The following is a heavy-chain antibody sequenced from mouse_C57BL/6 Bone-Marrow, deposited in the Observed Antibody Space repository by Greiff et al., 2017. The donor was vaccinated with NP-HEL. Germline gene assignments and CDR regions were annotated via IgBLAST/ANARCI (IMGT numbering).Heavy chain of an antibody. CDR2: IYPRDGST. J-gene: IGHJ1*03. CDR3: ARRGSPYYYGSSYWYFDV. Sequence: VQLKESDAELVKPGASVKISCKVSGYTFTDHTIHWMKQRPEQGLEWIGYIYPRDGSTKYNEKFKGKATLTADKSSSTAYMQLNSLTSEDSAVYFCARRGSPYYYGSSYWYFDVWGTGTTVTVSS. D-gene: IGHD1-1*01. CDR1: GYTFTDHT. V-gene: IGHV1-78*01.